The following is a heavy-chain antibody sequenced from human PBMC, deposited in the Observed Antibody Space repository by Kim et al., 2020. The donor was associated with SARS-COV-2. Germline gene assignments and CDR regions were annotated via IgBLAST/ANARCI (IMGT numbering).Heavy chain of an antibody. J-gene: IGHJ4*02. D-gene: IGHD6-6*01. CDR3: ARAGEAARLYDY. Sequence: NTSPSPKGRVTISVDTSKNQFSLKLSSVTAADTAVYYCARAGEAARLYDYWGQGTLVTVSS. V-gene: IGHV4-34*01.